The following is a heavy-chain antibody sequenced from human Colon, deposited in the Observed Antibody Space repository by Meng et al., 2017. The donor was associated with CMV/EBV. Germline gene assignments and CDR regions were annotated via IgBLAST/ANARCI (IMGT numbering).Heavy chain of an antibody. CDR3: ARSLGYCSSGTCYTNWFDP. Sequence: TFNHYGVAWGRQAPGQGLGWMGWINVKDGNTNYAENFQGRVTMTTDASTSTAYLDLRSLRSDDTAVYFCARSLGYCSSGTCYTNWFDPWGQGTLVTVSS. D-gene: IGHD2-15*01. J-gene: IGHJ5*02. CDR2: INVKDGNT. V-gene: IGHV1-18*01. CDR1: TFNHYG.